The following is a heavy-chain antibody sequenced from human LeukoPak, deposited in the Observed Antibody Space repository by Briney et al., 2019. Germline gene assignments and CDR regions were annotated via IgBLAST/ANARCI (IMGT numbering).Heavy chain of an antibody. CDR1: GDSISSSDYY. CDR2: ISYSGST. V-gene: IGHV4-39*01. J-gene: IGHJ4*02. D-gene: IGHD1-26*01. CDR3: ARGSRRLADFHY. Sequence: SDTLSLTCTVSGDSISSSDYYWRWIRQPPGKGLGWIGTISYSGSTYYNPSLQSRVTISVDTSKNQFSLKLSSVTATDTAVYYCARGSRRLADFHYWGQGTLVTVSS.